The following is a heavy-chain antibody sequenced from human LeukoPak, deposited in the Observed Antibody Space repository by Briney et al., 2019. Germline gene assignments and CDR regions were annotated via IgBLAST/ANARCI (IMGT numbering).Heavy chain of an antibody. CDR3: ARVPKLGGGFDY. CDR2: IFYSGST. CDR1: GGSISTYY. D-gene: IGHD7-27*01. Sequence: SETLSLTCTVSGGSISTYYWTWIRQTPGGGLEWIGCIFYSGSTNYNPSLNSRLTISVDTSKNQFSLRLSSVTAADTAVYYCARVPKLGGGFDYWGQGTLVTVSS. J-gene: IGHJ4*02. V-gene: IGHV4-59*12.